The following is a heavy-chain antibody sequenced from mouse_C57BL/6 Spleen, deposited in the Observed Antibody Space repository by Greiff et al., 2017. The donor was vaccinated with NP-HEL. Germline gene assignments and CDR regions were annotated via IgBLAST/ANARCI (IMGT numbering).Heavy chain of an antibody. CDR3: ARWDDYDGFDD. V-gene: IGHV1-18*01. D-gene: IGHD2-4*01. CDR2: INPNNGGT. J-gene: IGHJ2*01. Sequence: EVQLQQSGPELVKPGASVKISCKASGYTFTDYYMDWVKQSHGKSLEWIGDINPNNGGTIYNQKFKGKATLTVDKSSSTAYMELRSLTSEDAAVYYCARWDDYDGFDDWGQGTTLTVSS. CDR1: GYTFTDYY.